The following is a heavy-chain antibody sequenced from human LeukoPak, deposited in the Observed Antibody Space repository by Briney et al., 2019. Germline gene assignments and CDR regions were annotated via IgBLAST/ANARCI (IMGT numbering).Heavy chain of an antibody. Sequence: SETLSLTCTFSVASISSSSFYWGWIRQPPGKGLEWIGNIFYSGSTYYSPSLKSRVTISVDTSKNQFSLKLSSVTAADTAVYYCARRGFGYWYFDLWGRGTLVTVSS. CDR2: IFYSGST. D-gene: IGHD3-3*01. CDR1: VASISSSSFY. V-gene: IGHV4-39*01. CDR3: ARRGFGYWYFDL. J-gene: IGHJ2*01.